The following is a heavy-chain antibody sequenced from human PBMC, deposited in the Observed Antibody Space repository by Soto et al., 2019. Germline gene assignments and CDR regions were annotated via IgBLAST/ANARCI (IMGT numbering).Heavy chain of an antibody. CDR3: AKEHSYDFWSGYYYYYYGMDV. J-gene: IGHJ6*02. CDR1: GFTFSSYG. CDR2: ISYDGSNK. Sequence: GGSLRLSCAASGFTFSSYGMHWVRQAPGKGLEWVAVISYDGSNKYYADSVKGRFTISRDNSKNTLYLQMNSLRAEDTAVYYCAKEHSYDFWSGYYYYYYGMDVWGQGTTVTVSS. V-gene: IGHV3-30*18. D-gene: IGHD3-3*01.